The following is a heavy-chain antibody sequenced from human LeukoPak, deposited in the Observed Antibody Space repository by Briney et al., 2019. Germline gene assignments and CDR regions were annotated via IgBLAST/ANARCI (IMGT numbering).Heavy chain of an antibody. D-gene: IGHD5-18*01. V-gene: IGHV4-4*07. CDR3: ARAASAMVDLNWFDP. CDR1: GGSISSYY. Sequence: SETLSLTCTISGGSISSYYWSWIRQPAGKGLEWIARIDTSGSTNYNPSLKSRVTISVDKSKNQFSLKLSSVTAADTAVYYCARAASAMVDLNWFDPWGQGTLVTVSS. CDR2: IDTSGST. J-gene: IGHJ5*02.